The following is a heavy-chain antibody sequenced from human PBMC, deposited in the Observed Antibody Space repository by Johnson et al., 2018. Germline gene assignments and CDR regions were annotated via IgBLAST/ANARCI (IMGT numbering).Heavy chain of an antibody. D-gene: IGHD6-19*01. Sequence: VQLVEYGGGLVKPGGSLRLSCAAAGFTFSSYWMHWVRQAPGKGLVWVSRINSDGSSKSYADSVKGRFTISRDNAKNTLYLQMNRRRAEDTDLYYCAREGPVAPLDVWGKGTTVTVSS. J-gene: IGHJ6*04. CDR2: INSDGSSK. V-gene: IGHV3-74*01. CDR3: AREGPVAPLDV. CDR1: GFTFSSYW.